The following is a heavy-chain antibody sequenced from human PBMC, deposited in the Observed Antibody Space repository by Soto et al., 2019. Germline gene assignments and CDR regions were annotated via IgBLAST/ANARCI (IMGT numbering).Heavy chain of an antibody. CDR1: GGSISSSSYY. V-gene: IGHV4-39*07. J-gene: IGHJ4*02. CDR3: ARVGYCGGDCSFPDY. CDR2: IYYSGST. D-gene: IGHD2-21*02. Sequence: SETLSLTCTVSGGSISSSSYYWGWIRQPPGKGLEWIGSIYYSGSTYYNPSLKSRVTISVDTSKNQFSLKLSSVTAADTAVYYCARVGYCGGDCSFPDYWGQGTLVTVSS.